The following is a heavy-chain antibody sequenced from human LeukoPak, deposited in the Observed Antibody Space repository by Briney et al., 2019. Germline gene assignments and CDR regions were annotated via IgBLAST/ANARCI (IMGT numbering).Heavy chain of an antibody. Sequence: SETLSLTCTVSGGSISSSYWSWIRPPAGKGLEWIGRIYTSGSTNYNPSLKSRVTMSVDTSKNQFSLKLSSVTAADTAVYYCAGSYGLDGVVSFWGQGTLVTVSS. CDR3: AGSYGLDGVVSF. J-gene: IGHJ4*02. CDR1: GGSISSSY. V-gene: IGHV4-4*07. D-gene: IGHD5-18*01. CDR2: IYTSGST.